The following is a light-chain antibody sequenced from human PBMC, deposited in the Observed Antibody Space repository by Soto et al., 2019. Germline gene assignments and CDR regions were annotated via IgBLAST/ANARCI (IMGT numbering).Light chain of an antibody. Sequence: DIQMTQSPSSLSAYVGDRVTVTCQASQDITNFLNWYQQKPGKAPKLLIYDASHLETGVPSRFSGGGSGTDFTFTISSLQPEDIATYYCQQYRNLPLTFGGGTKVDIK. J-gene: IGKJ4*01. CDR2: DAS. CDR1: QDITNF. CDR3: QQYRNLPLT. V-gene: IGKV1-33*01.